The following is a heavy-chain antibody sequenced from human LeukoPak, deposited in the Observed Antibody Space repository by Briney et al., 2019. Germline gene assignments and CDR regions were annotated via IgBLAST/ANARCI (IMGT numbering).Heavy chain of an antibody. Sequence: GGSLRLSCAASGFTFSSYGMHWVRQAPGKGLEWVAVISYDGSNKYYADSVKGRFTISRDNSKNTLYLQMNSLRAEDTAVYYCAKDLDYGGCDYWGQGTLVTVSS. CDR3: AKDLDYGGCDY. V-gene: IGHV3-30*18. CDR2: ISYDGSNK. D-gene: IGHD4-23*01. J-gene: IGHJ4*02. CDR1: GFTFSSYG.